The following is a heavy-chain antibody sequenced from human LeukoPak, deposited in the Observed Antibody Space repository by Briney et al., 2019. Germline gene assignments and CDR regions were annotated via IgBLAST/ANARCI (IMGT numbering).Heavy chain of an antibody. Sequence: PGGSLRLSCAASGITVSSNYMSWVRQPPRKGLEWVSIIYSGGTTYYADSVQGRFTISRDNSKNTVYLQMNSLRVEDTAVYYCARDPRTTGKSNYGMDVWGQGTTVTVSS. CDR3: ARDPRTTGKSNYGMDV. V-gene: IGHV3-53*01. D-gene: IGHD4-17*01. CDR2: IYSGGTT. J-gene: IGHJ6*02. CDR1: GITVSSNY.